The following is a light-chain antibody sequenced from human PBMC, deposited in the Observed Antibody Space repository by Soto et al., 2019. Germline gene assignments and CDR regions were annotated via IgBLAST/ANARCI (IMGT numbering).Light chain of an antibody. CDR2: AAS. J-gene: IGKJ4*01. V-gene: IGKV1-9*01. Sequence: DIQLTQSPSFLSASVGDRVTITCRASQGISSYLAWYQQKPGKAPKLLIYAASTLQSGVPSRFSGSGSGTECALTISSLQPEEFATYYCQQLNSYLLTFGGGTKVEIK. CDR1: QGISSY. CDR3: QQLNSYLLT.